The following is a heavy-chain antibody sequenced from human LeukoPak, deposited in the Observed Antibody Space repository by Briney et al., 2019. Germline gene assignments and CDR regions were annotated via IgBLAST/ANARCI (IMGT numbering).Heavy chain of an antibody. CDR3: ARDGPVGYDSSGYYLSL. CDR1: GYTFTSYG. CDR2: ISAYNGNT. D-gene: IGHD3-22*01. J-gene: IGHJ4*02. V-gene: IGHV1-18*01. Sequence: GASVKVSCKASGYTFTSYGISWVRQAPGQGLEWMGWISAYNGNTNYAQKLQGRVTMTTDTSTSTAYMELRSLRSDDTAVYYCARDGPVGYDSSGYYLSLWGQGTLVTVSS.